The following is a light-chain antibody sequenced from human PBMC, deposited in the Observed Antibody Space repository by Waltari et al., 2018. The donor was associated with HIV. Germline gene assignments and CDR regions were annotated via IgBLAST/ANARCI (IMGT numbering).Light chain of an antibody. CDR2: YDR. J-gene: IGLJ2*01. V-gene: IGLV3-21*04. CDR1: NIGSKS. Sequence: SYVLTQPPSVSVAPGTTARITCGGNNIGSKSVHWYQHKPGQAPVLVIYYDRERPSGIPERVSGSGSGNTATLTSNRVEAGDEADYYCQVWDSSSEHVVFGGGTKLTVL. CDR3: QVWDSSSEHVV.